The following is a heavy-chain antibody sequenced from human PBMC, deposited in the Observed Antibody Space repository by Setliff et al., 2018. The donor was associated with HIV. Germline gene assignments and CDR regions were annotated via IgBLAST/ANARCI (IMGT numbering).Heavy chain of an antibody. CDR3: ARPLSTSYNFWGDAFAI. J-gene: IGHJ3*02. CDR2: VNHSGTT. D-gene: IGHD3-3*01. Sequence: SETLSLTCAVYGGSFSGYYWNWIRQPPGKGLEWIGEVNHSGTTNYHPSLKSRVTISVDTSKNQFSLKLTSLTAADTAVYYCARPLSTSYNFWGDAFAIWGQGTLVTVSS. CDR1: GGSFSGYY. V-gene: IGHV4-34*01.